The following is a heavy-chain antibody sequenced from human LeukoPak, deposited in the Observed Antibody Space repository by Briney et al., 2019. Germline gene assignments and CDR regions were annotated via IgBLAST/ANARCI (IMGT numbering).Heavy chain of an antibody. V-gene: IGHV4-39*02. CDR2: IYYSGST. D-gene: IGHD1-26*01. CDR3: AIDVGATFDY. CDR1: GGSISSSSYY. Sequence: TTSETLSLTCTVSGGSISSSSYYWGWIRQPPGXXLEWIGSIYYSGSTYYNPSLKSRVTISVDTSKNQFSLKLSSVTAADTAVYYCAIDVGATFDYWGQGTLVTVSS. J-gene: IGHJ4*02.